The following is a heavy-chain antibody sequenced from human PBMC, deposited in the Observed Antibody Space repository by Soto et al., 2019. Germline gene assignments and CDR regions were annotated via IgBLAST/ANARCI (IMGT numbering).Heavy chain of an antibody. Sequence: XEVLSVTCSVVGCSSSSYYWTWIRQPPGRGLEWIGYIYYSGSTNYNPSLKSRVTISVDTSKNQFSLKLSSVTAADTAVYYCARAPYIAVAGTYYYYYGMDVWGQGTTVTVSS. D-gene: IGHD6-19*01. CDR2: IYYSGST. CDR3: ARAPYIAVAGTYYYYYGMDV. V-gene: IGHV4-59*01. CDR1: GCSSSSYY. J-gene: IGHJ6*02.